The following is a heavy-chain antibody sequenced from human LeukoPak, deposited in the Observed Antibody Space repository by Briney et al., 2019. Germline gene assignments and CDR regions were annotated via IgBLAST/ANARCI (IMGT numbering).Heavy chain of an antibody. V-gene: IGHV4-34*01. CDR1: GGSFSGYY. D-gene: IGHD5-18*01. Sequence: PSETLSLTCAVYGGSFSGYYWSWIRQPPGKGLEWIGEINHSGSTNYNPSLKSRVTISVDTSKNQFSLKLSSVTAADTAVYYRASRQGYSYGPRDYWGQGTLVTVSS. J-gene: IGHJ4*02. CDR2: INHSGST. CDR3: ASRQGYSYGPRDY.